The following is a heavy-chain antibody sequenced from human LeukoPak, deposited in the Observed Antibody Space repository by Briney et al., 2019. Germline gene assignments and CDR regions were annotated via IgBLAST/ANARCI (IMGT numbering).Heavy chain of an antibody. CDR3: AKGYDSSTWYNFDF. J-gene: IGHJ4*02. CDR1: GFTFSTYA. Sequence: GGSLRLSCAASGFTFSTYAMSWVRQAPGKGLAWVSVITGNSGSIYYADSVRGRFAISRDNSKNTLYLQMNSLRAEDTAIYYCAKGYDSSTWYNFDFWGQGTLVTVSS. D-gene: IGHD6-13*01. V-gene: IGHV3-23*01. CDR2: ITGNSGSI.